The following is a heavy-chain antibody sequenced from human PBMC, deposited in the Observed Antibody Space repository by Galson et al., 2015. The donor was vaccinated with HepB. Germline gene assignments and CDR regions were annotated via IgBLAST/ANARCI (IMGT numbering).Heavy chain of an antibody. Sequence: QSGAEVKKPGASVKVSCKASGYTFTNYNINWVRQAPGQGLQWMGWISAYNGNTNYAQKFQGRVTMTTDTSTSTAYMELRNLRSDDSAVYYCARSGTAAGFLGHWGQGTLVTVSS. V-gene: IGHV1-18*01. CDR2: ISAYNGNT. CDR3: ARSGTAAGFLGH. J-gene: IGHJ4*02. CDR1: GYTFTNYN. D-gene: IGHD6-13*01.